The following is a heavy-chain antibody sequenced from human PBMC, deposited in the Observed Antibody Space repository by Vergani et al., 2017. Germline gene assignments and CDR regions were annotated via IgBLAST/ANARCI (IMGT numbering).Heavy chain of an antibody. J-gene: IGHJ5*01. CDR2: INTNGDYT. V-gene: IGHV3-23*01. D-gene: IGHD1-1*01. Sequence: EVQLLESGGDMVQPGGSLRLSCAASGFSFTTYAMSWVRQAPGKGLEWVSNINTNGDYTRYGDSVKGRFTISRDNSKSTLYLQMNSLRAEDTAIYYCAKGGWNYWFDSWGQGTLVIVS. CDR3: AKGGWNYWFDS. CDR1: GFSFTTYA.